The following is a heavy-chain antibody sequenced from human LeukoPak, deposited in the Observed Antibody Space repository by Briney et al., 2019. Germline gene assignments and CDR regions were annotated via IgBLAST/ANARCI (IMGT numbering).Heavy chain of an antibody. J-gene: IGHJ6*02. CDR2: ITSSSSGI. D-gene: IGHD2-2*01. CDR1: GFIFTSYS. CDR3: AKGCSSTSCGAFYYYYYGMDV. V-gene: IGHV3-48*04. Sequence: GGSLRLSCGASGFIFTSYSMNWVRQAPGKGLEWISYITSSSSGIYYADSVKGRFTISRDNAKNSLYLQMNSLRAEDTALYYCAKGCSSTSCGAFYYYYYGMDVWGQGTTVTVSS.